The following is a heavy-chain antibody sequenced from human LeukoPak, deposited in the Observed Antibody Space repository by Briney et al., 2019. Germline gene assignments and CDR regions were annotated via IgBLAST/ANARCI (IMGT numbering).Heavy chain of an antibody. CDR2: ISSSSSYI. V-gene: IGHV3-21*01. D-gene: IGHD3-10*01. CDR3: ARVSRVGGHNMVRGASGD. CDR1: GFTFSSYS. Sequence: GGSLRLSYAASGFTFSSYSMNWVRQAPGKGLEWVSSISSSSSYIYYADSVKGRFTISRDNAKNSLYLQMNSLRAEATAVYYCARVSRVGGHNMVRGASGDWGQGTLVTVSS. J-gene: IGHJ4*02.